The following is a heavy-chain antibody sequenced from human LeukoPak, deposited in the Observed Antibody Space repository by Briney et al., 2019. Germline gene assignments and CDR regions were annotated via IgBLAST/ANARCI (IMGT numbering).Heavy chain of an antibody. CDR3: AVDDLLWLDY. J-gene: IGHJ4*02. CDR1: GFTFSSYG. CDR2: IWYDGSSK. V-gene: IGHV3-33*01. D-gene: IGHD3-10*01. Sequence: PGRSLRLSCAASGFTFSSYGMHWVRQAPGQGLEWVAVIWYDGSSKYYADSVKGRFTISRDNSQHTLYLHMNSLRAEDTDVYYCAVDDLLWLDYWDQGTLVTVTA.